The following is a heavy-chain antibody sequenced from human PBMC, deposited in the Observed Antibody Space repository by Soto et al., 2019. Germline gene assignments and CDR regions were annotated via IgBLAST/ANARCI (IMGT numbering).Heavy chain of an antibody. J-gene: IGHJ6*02. Sequence: QVQLVESGGGVVQPGRSLRLSCAASGFTFSSYGMHWVRQAPGKGLEWVAVISYDGRNKYYADSVKGRFTISRDNSKNTLYLQMNGLRAEDTAVYYCAKDRGWLAERYYYGMDVWGQGTTVTVSS. D-gene: IGHD6-19*01. CDR2: ISYDGRNK. CDR1: GFTFSSYG. CDR3: AKDRGWLAERYYYGMDV. V-gene: IGHV3-30*18.